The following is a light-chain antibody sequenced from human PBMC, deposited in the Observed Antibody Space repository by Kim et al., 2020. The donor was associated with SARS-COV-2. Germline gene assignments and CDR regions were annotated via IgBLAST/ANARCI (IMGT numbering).Light chain of an antibody. CDR1: QSVGDDD. CDR2: AAN. CDR3: QQYHESPRT. V-gene: IGKV3-20*01. J-gene: IGKJ1*01. Sequence: EIVLTQSPGSLALSPGERATLSCRASQSVGDDDLAWYQQKPGQPPRLLIFAANIRATGVPDRFRGSGSGADFTLTISGLEPEDFAVYFCQQYHESPRTFGPGTKVEIK.